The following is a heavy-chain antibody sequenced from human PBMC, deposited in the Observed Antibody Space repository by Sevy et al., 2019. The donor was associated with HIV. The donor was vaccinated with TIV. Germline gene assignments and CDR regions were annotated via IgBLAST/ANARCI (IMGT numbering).Heavy chain of an antibody. Sequence: ASVKVSCQAFGYTFSNYGVTWVRQAPGQGLEWMGWISGYNGNTKYAQKFQDRVIMTTDTATSTAYMELRSLRSDDTAVYYCVRDESFSLIVVDPDYWGQGTLVTVSS. V-gene: IGHV1-18*01. CDR3: VRDESFSLIVVDPDY. CDR2: ISGYNGNT. J-gene: IGHJ4*02. D-gene: IGHD3-22*01. CDR1: GYTFSNYG.